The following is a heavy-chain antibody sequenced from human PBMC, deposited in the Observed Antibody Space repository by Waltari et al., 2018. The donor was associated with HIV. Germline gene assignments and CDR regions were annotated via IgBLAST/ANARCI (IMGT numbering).Heavy chain of an antibody. Sequence: QVQLQESGPGLVRPSETLSLTCVVAGSSINTDYYWGWTRQPPGQGLEWIGSASHRGGTFHNASLKSRVTMSVDRSKNQFSRKMSSVTAADTAVYYCARAKVVPALFELWGRGTLVTVSS. CDR2: ASHRGGT. CDR3: ARAKVVPALFEL. D-gene: IGHD2-15*01. J-gene: IGHJ2*01. CDR1: GSSINTDYY. V-gene: IGHV4-38-2*01.